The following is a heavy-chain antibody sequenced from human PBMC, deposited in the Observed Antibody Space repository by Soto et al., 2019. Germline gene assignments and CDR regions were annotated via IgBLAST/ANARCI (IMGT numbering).Heavy chain of an antibody. Sequence: PSETLSLTCAVSGGSISSDNWWTWVRQPPGKGLEWIGEIYHSGSSNYNPSLKSRVTISVDKSKNQFSLRLSSVTAADTAVYYCARKAVSGYTWFDPWGQGTLVTVS. D-gene: IGHD6-19*01. CDR2: IYHSGSS. J-gene: IGHJ5*02. CDR1: GGSISSDNW. CDR3: ARKAVSGYTWFDP. V-gene: IGHV4-4*02.